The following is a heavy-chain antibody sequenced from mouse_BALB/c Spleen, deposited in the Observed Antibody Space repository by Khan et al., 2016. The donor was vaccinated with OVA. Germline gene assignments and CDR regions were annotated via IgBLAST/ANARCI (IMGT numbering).Heavy chain of an antibody. Sequence: EVQLQESGPGLVKPSQSLSLTCTVTGYSITSDYAWNWIRQFPGNKLEWMGYISYSGRTSSNPSLKSRISITRATSKNQFFLPLNSVTTEDTATYYGARSVTISTVVATDFDYWGQGTTLTVSS. D-gene: IGHD1-1*01. CDR2: ISYSGRT. V-gene: IGHV3-2*02. CDR1: GYSITSDYA. CDR3: ARSVTISTVVATDFDY. J-gene: IGHJ2*01.